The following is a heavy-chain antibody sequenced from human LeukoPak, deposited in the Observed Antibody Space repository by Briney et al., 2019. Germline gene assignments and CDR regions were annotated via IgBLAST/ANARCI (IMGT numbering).Heavy chain of an antibody. D-gene: IGHD2-2*01. Sequence: GGYLRLSCSASGFTFSSYSMNWVRQAPGNGLEWVSSINSSSSYIDYADSVKGRFTISRDNTKNSLYLQMNSLRAEDTAVYDCARGRGYCSSTSCQNWFDPFGQGTLVTVSS. CDR1: GFTFSSYS. CDR3: ARGRGYCSSTSCQNWFDP. J-gene: IGHJ5*02. V-gene: IGHV3-21*01. CDR2: INSSSSYI.